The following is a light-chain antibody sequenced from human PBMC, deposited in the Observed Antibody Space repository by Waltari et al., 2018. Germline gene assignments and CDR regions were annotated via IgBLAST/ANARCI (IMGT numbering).Light chain of an antibody. CDR2: WAS. CDR3: QQYQRTPPEYA. J-gene: IGKJ2*01. Sequence: DIVMTQSPDFLAVSLGERATINCKTSQSVLDRSKTKNYLAWYQQKPGQLPKRLIYWASTRESGVPDQFSGSGTGTDFPLTISSLQAEDVAVYYCQQYQRTPPEYAFGQGTKLEI. V-gene: IGKV4-1*01. CDR1: QSVLDRSKTKNY.